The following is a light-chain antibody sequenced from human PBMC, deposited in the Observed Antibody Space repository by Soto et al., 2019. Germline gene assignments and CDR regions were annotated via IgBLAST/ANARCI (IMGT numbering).Light chain of an antibody. V-gene: IGLV2-14*01. CDR3: SSYTSISTLYG. Sequence: QSALTQPASVSGSPGQSITISCTGTNSDVGGYNYVTWYQQHPGKAPKLMIYEVSNRPSGASNRFSGSKSGNTASLTISGRQAEDEADYYCSSYTSISTLYGFGTGTKLTVL. CDR1: NSDVGGYNY. CDR2: EVS. J-gene: IGLJ1*01.